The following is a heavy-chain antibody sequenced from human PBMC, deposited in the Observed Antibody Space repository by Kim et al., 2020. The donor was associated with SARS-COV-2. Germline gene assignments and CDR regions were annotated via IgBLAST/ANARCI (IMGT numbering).Heavy chain of an antibody. D-gene: IGHD2-21*02. CDR2: INHSGST. Sequence: SETLSLTCAVYGGTFSGYYWSWIRQPPGKGLEWIGEINHSGSTNYNPSLKSRVTISVDTSKNQFSLKLSSVTDADTAVYYCARARYGGNSCIDYWGQGTLVTVSS. J-gene: IGHJ4*02. CDR3: ARARYGGNSCIDY. V-gene: IGHV4-34*01. CDR1: GGTFSGYY.